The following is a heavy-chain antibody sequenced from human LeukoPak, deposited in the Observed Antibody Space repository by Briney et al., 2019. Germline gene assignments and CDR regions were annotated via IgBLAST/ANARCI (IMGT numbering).Heavy chain of an antibody. Sequence: SETLSLTCSVSGGSISSYSWSWIRQPPGKGLEWIGYIYYSGNTNYNPSLKSRVTIYVDTSKNQFSLKLSSVTAADTAVYYCARDWYGGNPFDNWGQGTLVTVSS. CDR1: GGSISSYS. J-gene: IGHJ4*02. CDR3: ARDWYGGNPFDN. V-gene: IGHV4-59*01. D-gene: IGHD4-23*01. CDR2: IYYSGNT.